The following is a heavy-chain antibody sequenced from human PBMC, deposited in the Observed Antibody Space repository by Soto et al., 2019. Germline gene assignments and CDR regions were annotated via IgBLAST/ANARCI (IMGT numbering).Heavy chain of an antibody. CDR2: ISYDGSNK. V-gene: IGHV3-30*03. CDR1: GFTFSSYG. J-gene: IGHJ6*02. CDR3: ATLLGDYNWNYGRSAKNLNYYYYGMDV. D-gene: IGHD1-7*01. Sequence: GGSLRLSCAASGFTFSSYGMHWVRQAPGKGLEWVAVISYDGSNKYYADSVKGRFTISRDNSKNTLYLQMNSLRAEDTAVYYCATLLGDYNWNYGRSAKNLNYYYYGMDVWGQGTTVTVSS.